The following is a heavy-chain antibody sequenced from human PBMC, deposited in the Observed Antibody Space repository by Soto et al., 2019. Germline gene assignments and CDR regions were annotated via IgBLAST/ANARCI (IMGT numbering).Heavy chain of an antibody. CDR1: GFTFTTYW. V-gene: IGHV3-74*03. D-gene: IGHD3-3*01. Sequence: PGGSLRLSCAAPGFTFTTYWMHWVRQGTGKGLVWVARISRDGIGTTYAESVKGRVTISRDNTKNTLYLQMNSLRVEDTAVYYCGPLGNFGVVMGHWGQGSLVTVSS. CDR3: GPLGNFGVVMGH. CDR2: ISRDGIGT. J-gene: IGHJ4*02.